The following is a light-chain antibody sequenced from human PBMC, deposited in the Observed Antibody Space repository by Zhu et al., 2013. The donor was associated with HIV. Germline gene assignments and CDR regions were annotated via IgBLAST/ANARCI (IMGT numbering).Light chain of an antibody. J-gene: IGKJ4*01. CDR1: QDIANY. CDR2: DAS. CDR3: QQYDKLPRT. Sequence: DIQMTQSPSSLSASVGDRVTITCQASQDIANYLNWYQQKPGKAPKVLIHDASTVESGVPSRFSGSGSGTDFTFTISSLQPEDVATYYCQQYDKLPRTFGGGTKVEFK. V-gene: IGKV1-33*01.